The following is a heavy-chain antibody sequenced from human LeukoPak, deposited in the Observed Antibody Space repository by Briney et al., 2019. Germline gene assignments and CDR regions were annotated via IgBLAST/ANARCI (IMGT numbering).Heavy chain of an antibody. CDR3: ARDLGY. D-gene: IGHD3-3*01. Sequence: PGGSLRLSCAASGFTVSSNYMNWVRQAPGKGLEWVSYISSSSSTIYYADSVKGRFTISRDNAKNSLYLQMNSLRAEDTAVYYCARDLGYWGQGTLVTVSS. J-gene: IGHJ4*02. CDR1: GFTVSSNY. CDR2: ISSSSSTI. V-gene: IGHV3-48*01.